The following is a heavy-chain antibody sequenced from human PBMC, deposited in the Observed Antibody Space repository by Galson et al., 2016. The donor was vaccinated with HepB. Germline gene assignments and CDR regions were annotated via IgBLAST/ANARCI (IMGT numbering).Heavy chain of an antibody. CDR2: ISHDGSER. CDR1: GLSVTMYG. Sequence: SLRLSCAVSGLSVTMYGAHWVRQAPGKGLEWVAVISHDGSERYYAESVRGRFTASRDNSKNIIYLQMDSLTTEDTGVYFCAKDHPPLVLGGLNYLDPWGQGVLVSVSS. D-gene: IGHD2-15*01. CDR3: AKDHPPLVLGGLNYLDP. V-gene: IGHV3-30*18. J-gene: IGHJ5*02.